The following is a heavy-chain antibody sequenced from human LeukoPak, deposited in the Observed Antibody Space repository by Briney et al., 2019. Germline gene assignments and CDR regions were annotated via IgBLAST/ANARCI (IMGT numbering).Heavy chain of an antibody. CDR2: INHSGST. D-gene: IGHD3-16*02. J-gene: IGHJ4*02. CDR1: GGSFSGYY. V-gene: IGHV4-34*01. Sequence: SETLSLTCAVYGGSFSGYYWTWIRQSQGKGLEWIGEINHSGSTNYNPSLKSRVTISVDTSKNQFSLKLSSVTAADTAVYYCARGRGYSASWGQGTLVTVSS. CDR3: ARGRGYSAS.